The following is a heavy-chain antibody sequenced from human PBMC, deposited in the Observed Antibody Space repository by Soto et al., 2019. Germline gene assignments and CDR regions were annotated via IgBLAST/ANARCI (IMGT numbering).Heavy chain of an antibody. CDR2: IVPTVDTS. V-gene: IGHV1-69*14. CDR3: VRVVAIPGYPDN. J-gene: IGHJ4*02. Sequence: QVQLVQSGAEVRQPASSVKVSCKTSGATFSSYAITWVRQAPGQGLEWMGGIVPTVDTSTYAQKFQGRVTITADKFTNTVYMELSSLRSDDTAVYYCVRVVAIPGYPDNWGQGTQVTVSS. CDR1: GATFSSYA. D-gene: IGHD5-12*01.